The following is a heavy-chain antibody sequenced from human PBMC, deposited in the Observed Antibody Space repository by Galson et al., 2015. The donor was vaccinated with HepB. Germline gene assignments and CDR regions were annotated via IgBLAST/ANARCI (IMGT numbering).Heavy chain of an antibody. J-gene: IGHJ4*02. Sequence: SVKVSCKASGYTFTGYYMHWVRQASGQGLEWMGRINPNSGGTNYAQKFQGRVTMTRDTSISTAYMELSRLRSDDTAVYYCARDLEGAAAPGYWGQGTLVTVSS. D-gene: IGHD6-13*01. CDR2: INPNSGGT. V-gene: IGHV1-2*06. CDR1: GYTFTGYY. CDR3: ARDLEGAAAPGY.